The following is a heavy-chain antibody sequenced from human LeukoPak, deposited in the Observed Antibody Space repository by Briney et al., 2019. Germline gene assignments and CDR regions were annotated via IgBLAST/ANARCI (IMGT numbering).Heavy chain of an antibody. CDR2: IWHDGSKE. V-gene: IGHV3-33*01. CDR3: ARDHHYYDSSGLRSGCIDY. D-gene: IGHD3-22*01. CDR1: GFTFGNYD. Sequence: GRSLRLSCAVSGFTFGNYDMHWVRQTPGKGLEWVAVIWHDGSKEFYVDSVKGRFTISRDNSENTLYPQMNSLRAEDTAVYYCARDHHYYDSSGLRSGCIDYWGQGTLVTVSS. J-gene: IGHJ4*02.